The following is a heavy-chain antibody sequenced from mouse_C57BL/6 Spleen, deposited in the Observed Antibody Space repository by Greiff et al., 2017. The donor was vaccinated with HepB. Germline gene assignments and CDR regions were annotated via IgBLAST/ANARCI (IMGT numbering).Heavy chain of an antibody. Sequence: EVKLMESEGGLVQPGSSMKLSCTASGFTFSDYYMAWVRQVPEKGLEWVANINYDGSSTYYLDSLKSRFIISRDNAKNILYLQMSSLKSEDTATYYCARGLGYYGSSLYAMDYWGQGTSVTVSS. J-gene: IGHJ4*01. CDR1: GFTFSDYY. D-gene: IGHD1-1*01. CDR2: INYDGSST. CDR3: ARGLGYYGSSLYAMDY. V-gene: IGHV5-16*01.